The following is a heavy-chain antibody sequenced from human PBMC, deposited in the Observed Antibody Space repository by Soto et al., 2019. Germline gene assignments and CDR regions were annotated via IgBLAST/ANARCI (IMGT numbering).Heavy chain of an antibody. J-gene: IGHJ6*02. CDR2: MNPNSGNT. Sequence: QVQLVQSGAEVKKPGALVKVSCKASVYTFTSYDINWVRQATGQGLEWMGWMNPNSGNTGYAQKFQGRVTMTRNTSLSTAYMELSSLTSEDTAVYYCARWPDRYYYYGMDVWGQGTTVTVSS. V-gene: IGHV1-8*01. CDR3: ARWPDRYYYYGMDV. CDR1: VYTFTSYD.